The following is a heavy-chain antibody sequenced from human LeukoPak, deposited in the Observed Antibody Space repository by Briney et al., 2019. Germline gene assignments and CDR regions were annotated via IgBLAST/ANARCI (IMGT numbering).Heavy chain of an antibody. CDR3: ARDLGLYYYYYMDV. V-gene: IGHV4-59*11. CDR2: IYYSGST. CDR1: GGSISGHY. Sequence: SETLSLTCTVSGGSISGHYWSWLRQPPGKGLEWIGYIYYSGSTNYNPSLKSRVTISVDTSKNQFSLKLSSVTAADTAVYYCARDLGLYYYYYMDVWGKGTTVTVSS. J-gene: IGHJ6*03.